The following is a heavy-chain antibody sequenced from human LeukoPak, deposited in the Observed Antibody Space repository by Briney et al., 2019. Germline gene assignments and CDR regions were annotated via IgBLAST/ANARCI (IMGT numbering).Heavy chain of an antibody. CDR2: ISGSGDST. Sequence: PGGSLRLSCAASGFTFSSYAMSWVRQAPGKGLEWVSTISGSGDSTYYTDSVKGRFTISRDNSKNTLYLQMNSLRAEDTAAYYCAKDLYDSSGIGDWGQGTLVTVSS. CDR3: AKDLYDSSGIGD. D-gene: IGHD3-22*01. CDR1: GFTFSSYA. J-gene: IGHJ4*02. V-gene: IGHV3-23*01.